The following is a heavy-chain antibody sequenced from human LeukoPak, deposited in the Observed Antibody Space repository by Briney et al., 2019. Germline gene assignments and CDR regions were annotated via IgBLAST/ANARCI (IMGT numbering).Heavy chain of an antibody. V-gene: IGHV4-34*01. CDR3: ARGGWYLGFDY. CDR1: GGPFSGYY. CDR2: INHSGST. Sequence: SETLSLTCAVYGGPFSGYYWSWIRQPPGKGLEWIGEINHSGSTNYNPSLKSRVTISVDTSKNQFSLKLSSVTAADTAVYYCARGGWYLGFDYWGQGTLVTVSS. J-gene: IGHJ4*02. D-gene: IGHD6-19*01.